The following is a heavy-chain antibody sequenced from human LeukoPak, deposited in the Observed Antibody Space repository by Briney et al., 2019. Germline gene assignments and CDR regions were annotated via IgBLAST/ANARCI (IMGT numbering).Heavy chain of an antibody. CDR3: AKCGGSCYSDVDY. J-gene: IGHJ4*02. D-gene: IGHD2-15*01. CDR2: ISYDGINE. Sequence: GGSLRLSCSASGFTFSSYGMHWVRQAPGKGLEWVAFISYDGINEYYADSVKGRFTISRDNSKNTLYLQMNSLRPEDTAVYYCAKCGGSCYSDVDYWGQGTLVTVSS. V-gene: IGHV3-30*18. CDR1: GFTFSSYG.